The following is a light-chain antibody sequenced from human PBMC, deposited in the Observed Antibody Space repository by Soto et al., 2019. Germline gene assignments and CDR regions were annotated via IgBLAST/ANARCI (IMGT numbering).Light chain of an antibody. V-gene: IGKV1-5*03. CDR1: QSISTW. CDR2: KAS. Sequence: DVQMTQSPATLSASVGDRVTITCLASQSISTWLAWYQQKPGKAPKILIYKASSLESGVPSRFSGSGSGTEFTLTISSLQPEDFATYYCLQHNSYPPTWTFGQGTKVDIK. J-gene: IGKJ1*01. CDR3: LQHNSYPPTWT.